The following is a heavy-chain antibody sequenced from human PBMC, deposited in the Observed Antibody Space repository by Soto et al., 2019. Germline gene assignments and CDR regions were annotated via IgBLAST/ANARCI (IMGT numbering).Heavy chain of an antibody. J-gene: IGHJ5*02. V-gene: IGHV3-30-3*01. CDR1: GFTFSSYA. Sequence: LRLSCAASGFTFSSYAMHWVRQAPGKGLEWVAVISYDGSNKYYADSVKGRFTISRDNSKNTLYLQMNSLRAEDTAVYYCARGSEYDFWSGSSGYNWFDPWGQGTLVTVSS. CDR3: ARGSEYDFWSGSSGYNWFDP. D-gene: IGHD3-3*01. CDR2: ISYDGSNK.